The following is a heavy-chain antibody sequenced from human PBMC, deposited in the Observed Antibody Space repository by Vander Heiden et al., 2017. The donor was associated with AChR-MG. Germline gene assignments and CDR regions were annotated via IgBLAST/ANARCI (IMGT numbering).Heavy chain of an antibody. CDR2: IRGSGGRT. Sequence: EVQLLESGGGLVQPGGSLRLSCAASGFTFSSYAMSWVRQAPGKGLEWVSAIRGSGGRTYYADSVKGRFTISRDNSKNTLYLQMKRMRPEDTAVYYCAKGGGTVPTYAFDIWGHGTMVTVSS. J-gene: IGHJ3*02. CDR1: GFTFSSYA. V-gene: IGHV3-23*01. D-gene: IGHD4-17*01. CDR3: AKGGGTVPTYAFDI.